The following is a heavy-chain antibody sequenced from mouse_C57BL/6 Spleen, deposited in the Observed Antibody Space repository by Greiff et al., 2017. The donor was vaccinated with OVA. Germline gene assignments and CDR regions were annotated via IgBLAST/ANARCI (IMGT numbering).Heavy chain of an antibody. CDR1: GYTFTDYE. CDR2: IDPETGGT. J-gene: IGHJ3*01. D-gene: IGHD1-3*01. Sequence: QVQLLQSGAELVRPGASVTLSCKASGYTFTDYEMHWVKQTPVHGLEWIGAIDPETGGTYYNQKFKGKAILTADKSSSTAYMDHRSLTYEDAAVYYCTRAQWSFAYWGQGTLVTVSA. CDR3: TRAQWSFAY. V-gene: IGHV1-15*01.